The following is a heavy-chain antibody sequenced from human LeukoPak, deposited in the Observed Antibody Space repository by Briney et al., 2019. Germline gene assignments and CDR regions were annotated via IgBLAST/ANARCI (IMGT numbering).Heavy chain of an antibody. D-gene: IGHD5-18*01. CDR1: GGSTSSSSYY. V-gene: IGHV4-39*01. Sequence: SETLSLTCTVSGGSTSSSSYYWGWIRQPPGKGLVCIGSIYYSGSTYYNPSLKSRVTISVDTSKNQFSLKLSSVPAADTAVYYCARHSHRTAMVPHYYYYYMDVWGKGTTVTVSS. J-gene: IGHJ6*03. CDR3: ARHSHRTAMVPHYYYYYMDV. CDR2: IYYSGST.